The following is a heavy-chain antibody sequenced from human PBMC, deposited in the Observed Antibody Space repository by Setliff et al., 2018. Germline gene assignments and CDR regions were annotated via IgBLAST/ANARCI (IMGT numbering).Heavy chain of an antibody. J-gene: IGHJ4*02. Sequence: SETLSLTCTVSGGPINSDRYYWGWIRQPPGKGLEWIGSMYSXXXTYXNPSLKXXVTISVDTSQNQFSLKLSSVTAADTAAYYCASHPRVTIFGVVAFDYWGQGILVTVSS. D-gene: IGHD3-3*01. V-gene: IGHV4-39*01. CDR3: ASHPRVTIFGVVAFDY. CDR1: GGPINSDRYY. CDR2: MYSXXXT.